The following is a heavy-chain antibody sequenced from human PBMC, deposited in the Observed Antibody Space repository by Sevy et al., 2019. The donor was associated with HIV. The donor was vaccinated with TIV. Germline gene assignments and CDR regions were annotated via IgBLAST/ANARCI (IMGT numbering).Heavy chain of an antibody. J-gene: IGHJ4*02. CDR2: IYYSGST. Sequence: SETLSLTCTVSGASISSSSYYWGWIRQPPGKGLEWIGSIYYSGSTYHNPSLQSRVTISEDASTNQFSLNLSSVTAAYTAVYYCVCGSYYHFDYWGQGTLVTVSS. CDR3: VCGSYYHFDY. V-gene: IGHV4-39*01. D-gene: IGHD1-26*01. CDR1: GASISSSSYY.